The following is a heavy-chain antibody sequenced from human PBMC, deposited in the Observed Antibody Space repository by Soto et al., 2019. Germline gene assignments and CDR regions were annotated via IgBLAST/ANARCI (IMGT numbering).Heavy chain of an antibody. CDR2: INHSGST. Sequence: SETLSLTCAVYGGSFSGYYWSWIRQPPGKGLEWIGEINHSGSTNYNPSLKSRVTISVDTSKNQFSLKLSSVTAADTAVYYCATGPEDIVVVPAATFDYWGQGTLVTVSS. J-gene: IGHJ4*02. CDR1: GGSFSGYY. CDR3: ATGPEDIVVVPAATFDY. D-gene: IGHD2-2*01. V-gene: IGHV4-34*01.